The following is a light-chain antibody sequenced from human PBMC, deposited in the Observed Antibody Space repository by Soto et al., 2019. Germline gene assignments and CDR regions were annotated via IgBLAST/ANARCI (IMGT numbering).Light chain of an antibody. V-gene: IGKV1-8*01. Sequence: AIRMTQSPSSLSASTGDGVTITCRASQGVSNYLAWYQQKPGQAPKVLIHAASTLQGGVPSRFSGSGSGTDFTLTISGLQSYDFATYYCQQYYTYPWTFGQGTKVDIK. CDR3: QQYYTYPWT. J-gene: IGKJ1*01. CDR1: QGVSNY. CDR2: AAS.